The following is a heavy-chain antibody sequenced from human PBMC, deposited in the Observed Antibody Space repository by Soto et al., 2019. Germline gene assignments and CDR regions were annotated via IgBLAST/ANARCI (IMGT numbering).Heavy chain of an antibody. J-gene: IGHJ4*02. D-gene: IGHD2-15*01. CDR3: AKVAREDSAIDFDY. CDR1: GYTFSNYD. V-gene: IGHV1-8*01. Sequence: QVQLVQSGAELKKPGASVKVSCKASGYTFSNYDMNWVRQATGQGPEWIGWVNPNNGDTGYAQKFQGRVTLTTDISTTTDYMELTSLRSEDTAIYYWAKVAREDSAIDFDYWGQGTMITVSS. CDR2: VNPNNGDT.